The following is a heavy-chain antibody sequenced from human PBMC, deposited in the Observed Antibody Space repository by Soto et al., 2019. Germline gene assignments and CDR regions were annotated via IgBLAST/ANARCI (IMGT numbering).Heavy chain of an antibody. CDR2: LNEDGGDT. Sequence: EVHLVESGGGLVQPGGSLRLSCAASGFTFGLTWMQWVRQVPGKGLEWVALLNEDGGDTYYVDSVKGRFIISRDNAENSLYLQMNSLRADDTAVYFCGRGGGWTPEFRGQGTRVTVSS. D-gene: IGHD6-19*01. CDR3: GRGGGWTPEF. CDR1: GFTFGLTW. J-gene: IGHJ4*02. V-gene: IGHV3-7*01.